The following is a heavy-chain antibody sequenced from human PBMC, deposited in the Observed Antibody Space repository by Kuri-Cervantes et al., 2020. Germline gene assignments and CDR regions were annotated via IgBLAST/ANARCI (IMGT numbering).Heavy chain of an antibody. J-gene: IGHJ3*02. V-gene: IGHV4-59*12. CDR2: IYXXGST. Sequence: TXSGGXISSYYWSWIRQPPGKXXEWXGXIYXXGSTNYNPSLXSRVTXSVDTSKXXXSLKLSSVXAPDTAXXYCSRDTRELWLHGPAFDIWGQGTRVTVSS. CDR3: SRDTRELWLHGPAFDI. CDR1: GGXISSYY. D-gene: IGHD5-18*01.